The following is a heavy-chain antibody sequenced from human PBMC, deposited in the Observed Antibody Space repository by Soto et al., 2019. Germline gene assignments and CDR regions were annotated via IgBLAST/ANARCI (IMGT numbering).Heavy chain of an antibody. CDR1: SGSFSGYY. J-gene: IGHJ4*02. CDR3: ARAPKVSGSSQTRPDF. Sequence: SETLSLTCSIYSGSFSGYYWSWTRQPPGKGLEWIGEISQSGNTNYSPSLKSRVSISIDTSKKQFSLNLASVSAADTAVYYCARAPKVSGSSQTRPDFWGQGTLVTVSS. D-gene: IGHD6-6*01. CDR2: ISQSGNT. V-gene: IGHV4-34*01.